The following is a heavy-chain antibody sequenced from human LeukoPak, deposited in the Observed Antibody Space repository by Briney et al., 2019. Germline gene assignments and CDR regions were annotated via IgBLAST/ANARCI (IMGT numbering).Heavy chain of an antibody. CDR1: GFTFSSYA. CDR2: ISYDGSNK. J-gene: IGHJ4*02. V-gene: IGHV3-30-3*01. D-gene: IGHD3-22*01. Sequence: GGSLRLSCAASGFTFSSYAMHWVRQAPGKGLEWVAVISYDGSNKYYADSVKGRFTISRDNSKNTLYLQMNSLKTEDTAVYYCTLAGFTMIVVAHLGGDYWGQGTLVTVSS. CDR3: TLAGFTMIVVAHLGGDY.